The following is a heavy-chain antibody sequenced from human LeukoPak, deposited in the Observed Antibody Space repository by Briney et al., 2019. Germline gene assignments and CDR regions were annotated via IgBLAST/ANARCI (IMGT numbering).Heavy chain of an antibody. CDR1: GGSISSYY. D-gene: IGHD1-26*01. Sequence: SETLSLTCTVSGGSISSYYWSWIRQPPGKGLEWIGYIYYSGSTNYNPSLKSRVTISVDTSKNQFSLKLSSVTAADTAVYYCARDRGSGSYGWFDPWGQGTLVTVSS. CDR3: ARDRGSGSYGWFDP. V-gene: IGHV4-59*12. CDR2: IYYSGST. J-gene: IGHJ5*02.